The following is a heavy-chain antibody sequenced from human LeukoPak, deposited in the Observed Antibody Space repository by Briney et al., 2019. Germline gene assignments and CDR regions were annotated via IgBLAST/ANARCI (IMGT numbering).Heavy chain of an antibody. Sequence: GASVKVSCKASGGTFSSYAISWVRQAPGQGLEWMGRIIPILGIANYAQKFQGRVTITADKSTSTAYMELSSLRSEDTAVYYCAGSDSSGWPEYFQHWGQGTLVTVSS. CDR3: AGSDSSGWPEYFQH. V-gene: IGHV1-69*04. CDR2: IIPILGIA. D-gene: IGHD6-19*01. J-gene: IGHJ1*01. CDR1: GGTFSSYA.